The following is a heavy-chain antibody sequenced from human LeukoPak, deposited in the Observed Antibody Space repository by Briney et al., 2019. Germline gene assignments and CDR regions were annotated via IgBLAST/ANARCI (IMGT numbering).Heavy chain of an antibody. CDR2: IYPGDSTT. CDR1: GYSFTYYW. D-gene: IGHD5-24*01. CDR3: ARQDGAAKYYFDY. J-gene: IGHJ4*02. Sequence: GESLKISCKGSGYSFTYYWIAWVRQMPGKGLEWMGIIYPGDSTTTYSPSFQGQVTISVDKSISTAYLQWSGLKASDTAIYYCARQDGAAKYYFDYWGQGTLVTVSS. V-gene: IGHV5-51*01.